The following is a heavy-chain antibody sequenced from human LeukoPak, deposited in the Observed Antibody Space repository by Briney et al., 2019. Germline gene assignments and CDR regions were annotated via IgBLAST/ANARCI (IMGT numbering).Heavy chain of an antibody. CDR2: IYSGGST. V-gene: IGHV3-66*02. Sequence: PGGSLRLSCAASGFTVSSNYMSWVRQAPGKGLEWVSVIYSGGSTYYEDSVKGRFTISRDNSKNTLYLQMNSLRAEDTAVYYCARAVVVPAAMEGTFDYWGQGTLVTVSS. CDR1: GFTVSSNY. D-gene: IGHD2-2*01. CDR3: ARAVVVPAAMEGTFDY. J-gene: IGHJ4*02.